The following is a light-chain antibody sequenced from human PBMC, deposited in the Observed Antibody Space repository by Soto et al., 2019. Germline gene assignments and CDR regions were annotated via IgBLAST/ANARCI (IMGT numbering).Light chain of an antibody. J-gene: IGLJ3*02. CDR2: EVN. V-gene: IGLV2-23*02. Sequence: QSALAQPASVSGSPGQSITFSCTGASSDFGTFNLVSWYQQYPGKAPKLIIFEVNKRPPGISNRFSGSKSGNTASLTISGLQAEYEADYYCGSYPGSRWVFGGGTKVTVL. CDR1: SSDFGTFNL. CDR3: GSYPGSRWV.